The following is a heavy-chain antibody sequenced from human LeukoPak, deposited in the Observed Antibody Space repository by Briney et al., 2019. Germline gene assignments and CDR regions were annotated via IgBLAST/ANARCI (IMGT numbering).Heavy chain of an antibody. CDR1: GFTVSSNY. V-gene: IGHV3-30-3*01. Sequence: GGSLRLSCAASGFTVSSNYMSWVRQAPGKGLEWVAVISYDGSNKYYADSVKGRFTISRDNSKNTLYLQMNSLRAEDTAVYYCARSNKDYYYYYGMDVWGQGTTVTVSS. CDR2: ISYDGSNK. J-gene: IGHJ6*02. CDR3: ARSNKDYYYYYGMDV.